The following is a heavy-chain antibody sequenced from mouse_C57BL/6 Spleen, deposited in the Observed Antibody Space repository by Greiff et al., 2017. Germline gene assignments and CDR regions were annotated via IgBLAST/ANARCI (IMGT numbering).Heavy chain of an antibody. CDR2: INPSNGGT. V-gene: IGHV1-53*01. D-gene: IGHD1-1*01. CDR1: GYTFTSYG. CDR3: ARWTTVVDTDRYFDV. Sequence: VQLQQPGTELVKPGASVKLSCKASGYTFTSYGMHWVKQRPGQGLEWIGNINPSNGGTNYNEKFKSKATLTVDKSSSTAYMQLSSLTSEDSAVYYCARWTTVVDTDRYFDVWGTGTTVTVSS. J-gene: IGHJ1*03.